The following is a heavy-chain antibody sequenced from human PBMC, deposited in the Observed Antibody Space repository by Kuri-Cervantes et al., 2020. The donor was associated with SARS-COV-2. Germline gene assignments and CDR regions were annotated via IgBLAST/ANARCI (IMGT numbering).Heavy chain of an antibody. Sequence: GSLRLSCTVSGGPISSSSYYWGWIRQPPGKGLEWIGSIYYSGSTYYNPSLKSRVTISVDTSKNQFSLNLTSVTAADTAMYFCSSGGYNYWGQGILVTVSS. CDR2: IYYSGST. D-gene: IGHD5-24*01. V-gene: IGHV4-39*07. CDR3: SSGGYNY. CDR1: GGPISSSSYY. J-gene: IGHJ4*02.